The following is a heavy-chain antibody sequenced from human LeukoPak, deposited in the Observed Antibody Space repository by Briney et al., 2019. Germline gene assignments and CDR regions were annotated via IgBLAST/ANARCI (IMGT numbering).Heavy chain of an antibody. J-gene: IGHJ6*03. CDR2: INTDGSST. CDR3: ARDQTWTYMDV. CDR1: GFTFSSYW. D-gene: IGHD3/OR15-3a*01. Sequence: GGSLRLSCAASGFTFSSYWMHWVRQAPGKGLVWVSRINTDGSSTNYADSVKGRFTISRDNAKNTLYLQMNSLRAEDTAVYYCARDQTWTYMDVWGKGTTVTVSS. V-gene: IGHV3-74*01.